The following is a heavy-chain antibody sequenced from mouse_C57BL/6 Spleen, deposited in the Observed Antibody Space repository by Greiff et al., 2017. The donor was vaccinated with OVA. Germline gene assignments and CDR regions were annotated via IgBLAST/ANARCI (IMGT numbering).Heavy chain of an antibody. D-gene: IGHD2-5*01. CDR3: ARMGYTNYEGDY. J-gene: IGHJ2*01. CDR1: GYTFTNYW. V-gene: IGHV1-63*01. Sequence: QVQLKESGAELVRPGTSVKMSCKASGYTFTNYWIGWAKQRPGHGLEWIGDIYPGGGYTNYNEKFKGKATLTADKSSSTAYMQFSSLTSEDSAIYYCARMGYTNYEGDYWGQGTTLTVSS. CDR2: IYPGGGYT.